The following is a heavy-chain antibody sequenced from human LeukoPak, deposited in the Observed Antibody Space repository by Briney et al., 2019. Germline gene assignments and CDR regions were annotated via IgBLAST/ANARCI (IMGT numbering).Heavy chain of an antibody. Sequence: PSETLSLTGAGYGESFSGYYWSWLRQPPGKGLEWIGEINHSGSTNYNPSLRSRVTISVDTSKNQFSLKLSSVTAADTAVYYCAKARRVYAIWNWFDPWGQGTLVTVSS. V-gene: IGHV4-34*01. J-gene: IGHJ5*02. CDR2: INHSGST. CDR3: AKARRVYAIWNWFDP. D-gene: IGHD2-8*01. CDR1: GESFSGYY.